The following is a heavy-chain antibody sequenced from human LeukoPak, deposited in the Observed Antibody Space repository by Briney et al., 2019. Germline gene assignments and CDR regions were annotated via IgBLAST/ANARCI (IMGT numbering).Heavy chain of an antibody. CDR1: QFTFNDYA. J-gene: IGHJ2*01. D-gene: IGHD2-21*01. CDR2: TNWHGGST. CDR3: ARALYRQHIVVVNAKNYWYFDL. V-gene: IGHV3-20*04. Sequence: TGGSLRLSCAASQFTFNDYAMSWVRQAPGKGLEWVSGTNWHGGSTYYADSVKGRFTISRDNAKNSLYLQMNSLRAEDTAVYYCARALYRQHIVVVNAKNYWYFDLWGRGTLVTVSS.